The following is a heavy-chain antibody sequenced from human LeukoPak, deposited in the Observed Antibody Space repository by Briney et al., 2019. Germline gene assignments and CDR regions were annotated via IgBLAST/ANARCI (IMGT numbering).Heavy chain of an antibody. V-gene: IGHV4-34*01. J-gene: IGHJ3*02. CDR1: GGSFSGYH. Sequence: SETLSLTCAVYGGSFSGYHWSWIRQPPGKGLEWIGEINHSGSTNYNPSLKSRVTISVDTSKNQFSLKLSSVTAADTAVYYCARGRWSWPMAFDIWGQGTMVTVSS. CDR3: ARGRWSWPMAFDI. CDR2: INHSGST. D-gene: IGHD1-26*01.